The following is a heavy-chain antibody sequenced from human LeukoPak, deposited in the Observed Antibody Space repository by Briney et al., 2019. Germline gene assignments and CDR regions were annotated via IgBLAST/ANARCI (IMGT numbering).Heavy chain of an antibody. CDR1: GFTFSSYA. D-gene: IGHD6-13*01. V-gene: IGHV3-23*01. CDR2: ISGSGGST. Sequence: GGSLRLSCAASGFTFSSYAMSWVRQAPGKGLEWVSAISGSGGSTYYADSVKGRFTISRDNSKNTLYLQMNSLRAEDTAVYHCAKGGDSSSWYGTDYWGQGTLVTVSS. J-gene: IGHJ4*02. CDR3: AKGGDSSSWYGTDY.